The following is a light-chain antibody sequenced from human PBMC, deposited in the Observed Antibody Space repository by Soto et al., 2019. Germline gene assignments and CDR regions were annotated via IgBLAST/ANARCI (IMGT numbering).Light chain of an antibody. J-gene: IGKJ1*01. CDR2: GVS. V-gene: IGKV3-20*01. Sequence: EIVLTQSPGTLSLSPGERATLSCRASHTISSSYLACYQQKPGQAPRLLMYGVSRRATGIPDRFSGGGSGTYFGLTITRLEPEDFAVYYCEQYVASSPRTFGRGTKVEFK. CDR1: HTISSSY. CDR3: EQYVASSPRT.